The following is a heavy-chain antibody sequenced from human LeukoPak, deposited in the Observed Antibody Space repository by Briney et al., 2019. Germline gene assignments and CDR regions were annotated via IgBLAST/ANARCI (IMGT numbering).Heavy chain of an antibody. CDR1: GFIIDDYA. J-gene: IGHJ6*03. Sequence: QPGRSLRLSCAASGFIIDDYAMHWVRQAPGKGLEWVSGISWNSGYIDYADSVKGRFTISRDNARNSLYLQMNSLRPEDSALYYCAKDREYYGRAGIGFMDVWGKGTTVTVSS. CDR2: ISWNSGYI. CDR3: AKDREYYGRAGIGFMDV. V-gene: IGHV3-9*01. D-gene: IGHD3-10*01.